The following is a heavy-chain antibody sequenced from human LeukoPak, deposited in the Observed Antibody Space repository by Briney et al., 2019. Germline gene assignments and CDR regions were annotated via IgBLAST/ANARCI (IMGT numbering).Heavy chain of an antibody. V-gene: IGHV3-20*04. CDR3: AKGYCIDGSCSYFCDY. D-gene: IGHD2-15*01. CDR1: GFPLDEYG. J-gene: IGHJ4*02. CDR2: INWNSAAT. Sequence: RPGGSLRLSCAASGFPLDEYGMTWVRQAPGKGLEWVSAINWNSAATGYADSVKGRFTISRDNAKNFLYLQMNSLRAEDTAVYYCAKGYCIDGSCSYFCDYWGQGTLVTVSS.